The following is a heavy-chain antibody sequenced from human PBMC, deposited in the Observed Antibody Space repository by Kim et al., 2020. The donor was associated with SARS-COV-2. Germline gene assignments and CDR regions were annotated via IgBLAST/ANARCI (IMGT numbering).Heavy chain of an antibody. Sequence: GGSLRLSCAASGFTFSSYAMSWVRQAPGKGLEWVSAISDRGRSTFYADSVKGRFTISRDNSNNTLYLQMNSLRAEDTAIYYCAKLLWPEYWFDRWGQGTQVTVSS. CDR1: GFTFSSYA. J-gene: IGHJ5*02. D-gene: IGHD3-10*01. V-gene: IGHV3-23*01. CDR2: ISDRGRST. CDR3: AKLLWPEYWFDR.